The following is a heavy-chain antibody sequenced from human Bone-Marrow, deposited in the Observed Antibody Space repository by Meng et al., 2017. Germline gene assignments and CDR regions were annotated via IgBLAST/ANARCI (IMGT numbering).Heavy chain of an antibody. CDR2: IYSGGGT. CDR1: GFSVSNEF. J-gene: IGHJ4*02. Sequence: EVQVVESGGGWVQPGGSLRLSCAASGFSVSNEFMSWVRQAQGKGLEWVSVIYSGGGTDYAGSVKGRFTTSRDSSKNTMYLQMNNLRADDTAMYYCTGGEDHWGQGTLVTVSS. CDR3: TGGEDH. V-gene: IGHV3-66*01.